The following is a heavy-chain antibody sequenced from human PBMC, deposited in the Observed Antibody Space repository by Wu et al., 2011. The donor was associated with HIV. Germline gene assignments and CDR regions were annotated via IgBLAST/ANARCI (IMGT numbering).Heavy chain of an antibody. V-gene: IGHV1-18*01. CDR2: ISTYNGNT. CDR3: ARDMSPGSDTMIVAVITTSYYFGMDV. D-gene: IGHD3-22*01. J-gene: IGHJ6*02. Sequence: QVQLVQSGGEVKKPGASVKVSCKASGYTFTSYGINWVRQAPGQGLEWMGWISTYNGNTNYTQKLQGRVTMTTDTSTNTAYMELRSLRSDDTAVYYCARDMSPGSDTMIVAVITTSYYFGMDVWGQGTTVTVSS. CDR1: GYTFTSYG.